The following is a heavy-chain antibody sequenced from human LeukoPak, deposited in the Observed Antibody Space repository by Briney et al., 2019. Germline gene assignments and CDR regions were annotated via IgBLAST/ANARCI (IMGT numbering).Heavy chain of an antibody. J-gene: IGHJ4*02. CDR2: IHSDGINT. V-gene: IGHV3-74*01. D-gene: IGHD6-13*01. CDR1: GFTFSSFS. CDR3: ARVAYISTWYVDY. Sequence: GGSLILSCEASGFTFSSFSMHWVRQAPGKGLVWVSRIHSDGINTNYADFVKGRFTISRDNAKNTLYLQMNSLRAEDTAVYYCARVAYISTWYVDYWGQGTLVNVPS.